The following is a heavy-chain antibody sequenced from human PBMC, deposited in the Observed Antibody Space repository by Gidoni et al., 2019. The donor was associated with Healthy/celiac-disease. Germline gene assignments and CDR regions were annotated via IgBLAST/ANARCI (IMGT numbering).Heavy chain of an antibody. CDR1: GFTFSSYE. D-gene: IGHD1-26*01. Sequence: EVQLVESGGGLVQPGGSRRLSWAASGFTFSSYEMNWVSQAPGKGLEVFSYISSSGSTIYYADSVKGRFTLSRDNATNSLYLQMNSLRAEDTAVYYCARDLVWWELSPIDYWGQGTLVTVSS. J-gene: IGHJ4*02. CDR3: ARDLVWWELSPIDY. V-gene: IGHV3-48*03. CDR2: ISSSGSTI.